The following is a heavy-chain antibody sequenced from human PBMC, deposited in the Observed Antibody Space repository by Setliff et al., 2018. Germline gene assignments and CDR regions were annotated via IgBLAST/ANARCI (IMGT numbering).Heavy chain of an antibody. CDR2: IYSGGTT. CDR1: GDSMNSGVYY. CDR3: ARTGTYRYFDY. Sequence: PSETLSLTCKVSGDSMNSGVYYWAWNRQPPGKGLEWIGRIYSGGTTYYNSSLKSRVTISVDTSKSQFSLRLNSVTAADTAVYYCARTGTYRYFDYWGRGTLVTVSS. J-gene: IGHJ4*02. V-gene: IGHV4-39*01. D-gene: IGHD1-1*01.